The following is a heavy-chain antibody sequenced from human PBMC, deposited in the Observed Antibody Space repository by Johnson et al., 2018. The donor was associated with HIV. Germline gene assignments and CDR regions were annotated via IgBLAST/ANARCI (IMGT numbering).Heavy chain of an antibody. J-gene: IGHJ3*02. D-gene: IGHD4-17*01. CDR1: GFTFSSYD. V-gene: IGHV3-64*01. CDR3: ARDAVTPI. Sequence: VQLVESGGGLVQPGGSLRLSCAASGFTFSSYDMHWVRQAPGKGLEYVSAISSNGGSTYYANSVKGRFTISRDNSKNTLYLQMGSLRAEDMAVYYCARDAVTPIWGQGTMVTVSS. CDR2: ISSNGGST.